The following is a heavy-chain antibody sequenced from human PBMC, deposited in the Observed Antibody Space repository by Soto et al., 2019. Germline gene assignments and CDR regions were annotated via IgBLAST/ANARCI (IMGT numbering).Heavy chain of an antibody. CDR1: GGSISSYY. Sequence: PSETLSLTCTVSGGSISSYYWSWIRQPPGKGLEWIGYIYYSGSTNYNPSLKSRVTISVDTSKNQFSLKLSSVTAADTAVYYCARSLGYCSGGSCKLDAFDIWGQGTMVTVSS. CDR2: IYYSGST. D-gene: IGHD2-15*01. J-gene: IGHJ3*02. V-gene: IGHV4-59*01. CDR3: ARSLGYCSGGSCKLDAFDI.